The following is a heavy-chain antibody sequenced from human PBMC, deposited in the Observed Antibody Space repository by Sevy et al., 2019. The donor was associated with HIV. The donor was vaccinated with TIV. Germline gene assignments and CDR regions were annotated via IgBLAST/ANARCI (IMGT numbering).Heavy chain of an antibody. CDR2: IYYSGST. J-gene: IGHJ4*02. V-gene: IGHV4-59*12. Sequence: SETLSLTCTVSGGSISNYFWSWIRQPPGKGLEWIGYIYYSGSTNYNPSLKSRVTISVDTSKNQFSLKLSSVTAADTAVYYCARESIGAVGDFDYWGQGTLATVSS. CDR3: ARESIGAVGDFDY. D-gene: IGHD6-13*01. CDR1: GGSISNYF.